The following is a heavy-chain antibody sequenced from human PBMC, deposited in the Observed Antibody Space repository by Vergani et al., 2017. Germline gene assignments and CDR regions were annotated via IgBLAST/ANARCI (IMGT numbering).Heavy chain of an antibody. J-gene: IGHJ6*02. CDR1: GYTFTSYA. CDR3: ARGVNYSGSGFHYYGMDV. V-gene: IGHV7-4-1*02. CDR2: IITNTGNP. D-gene: IGHD6-6*01. Sequence: QVQLVQSGSELKKPGASVKVSCKASGYTFTSYAMNWVRQAPGQGLEGMGWIITNTGNPTYAQGFTGRFVFSLDTSVSTAYLQISSLKAEGPAVFYCARGVNYSGSGFHYYGMDVWGQGTTVTVSS.